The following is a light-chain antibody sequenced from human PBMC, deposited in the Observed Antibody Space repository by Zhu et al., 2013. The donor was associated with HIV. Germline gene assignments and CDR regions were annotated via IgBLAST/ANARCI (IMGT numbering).Light chain of an antibody. CDR2: LGS. CDR3: MQALQTHT. V-gene: IGKV2-28*01. Sequence: DIVMTQSPLSLPVTPGEPASISCRSSQSLLHSNGYNYLDWYLQKPGQSPQLLIYLGSNRASGVPDRFSGSGSGTDFTLKISRLEAEDVGVYYCMQALQTHTFGQGTRLEIK. CDR1: QSLLHSNGYNY. J-gene: IGKJ5*01.